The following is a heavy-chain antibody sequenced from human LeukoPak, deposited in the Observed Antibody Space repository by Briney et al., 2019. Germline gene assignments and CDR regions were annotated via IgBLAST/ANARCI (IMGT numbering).Heavy chain of an antibody. CDR3: ARDVTRLGELSLYLKGHHDY. Sequence: SETLSLTCTVSGGSISSSSYYWGWIRQPPGKGLEWIGSIYYSGSTYYNTSLKSRVTISVDTSKNQFSLNLCSVTAADTAGYYCARDVTRLGELSLYLKGHHDYWGQGTLVTVSS. J-gene: IGHJ4*02. D-gene: IGHD3-16*02. V-gene: IGHV4-39*07. CDR1: GGSISSSSYY. CDR2: IYYSGST.